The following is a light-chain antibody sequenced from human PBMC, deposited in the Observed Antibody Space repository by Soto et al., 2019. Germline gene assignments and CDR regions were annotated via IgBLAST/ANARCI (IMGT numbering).Light chain of an antibody. J-gene: IGKJ1*01. Sequence: EILITQSPYALSVSPGEGATLCWRASQSVTKNNLNWYQQKPGQAPRLLIYDASNRATGIPARFSGSGSGTDFSLTISSLEPEDFAVYYCQQRSDWPRTFGQGTKV. CDR3: QQRSDWPRT. CDR2: DAS. V-gene: IGKV3-11*01. CDR1: QSVTKNN.